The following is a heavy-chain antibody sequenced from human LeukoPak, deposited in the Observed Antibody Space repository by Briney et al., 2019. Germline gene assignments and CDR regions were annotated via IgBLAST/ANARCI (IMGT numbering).Heavy chain of an antibody. D-gene: IGHD3-3*01. V-gene: IGHV3-74*01. Sequence: GGSLRLSCAASGFTFSNYMMHWVRQAPGKGLVWVSRIKSDGITITYADSVKGRFTISRDNSKNTLYLQMNSLRAEDTAVYYCANLHFGVVTVDYWGQGTLVTVSS. CDR1: GFTFSNYM. J-gene: IGHJ4*02. CDR2: IKSDGITI. CDR3: ANLHFGVVTVDY.